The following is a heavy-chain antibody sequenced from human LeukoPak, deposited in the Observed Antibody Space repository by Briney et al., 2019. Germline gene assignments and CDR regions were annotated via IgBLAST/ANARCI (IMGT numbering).Heavy chain of an antibody. D-gene: IGHD2-2*02. CDR2: IYTRGST. V-gene: IGHV4-4*07. J-gene: IGHJ3*02. Sequence: SSETLSLTCTVSGGSISSYYWSWIRQPAGKGREWIGRIYTRGSTNYNPSLKSRVTMSVDTSKNQFSLKLSSVTAADTAVYYCARDLGYCSSTSCYKVWAFDIWGQGTMVTVSS. CDR3: ARDLGYCSSTSCYKVWAFDI. CDR1: GGSISSYY.